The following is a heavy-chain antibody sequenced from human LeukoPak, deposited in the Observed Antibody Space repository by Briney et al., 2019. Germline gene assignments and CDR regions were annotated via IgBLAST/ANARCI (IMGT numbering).Heavy chain of an antibody. J-gene: IGHJ4*02. V-gene: IGHV4-4*02. CDR2: IYHSGST. CDR1: GGSISSSDW. CDR3: ARRFGYGVVGGYFDY. D-gene: IGHD4/OR15-4a*01. Sequence: SETLSLTCAVSGGSISSSDWWSWVRQPPGKGLEWVGEIYHSGSTNYNPSLKSRVTISVDKSKNQFSLKLNSVTAADTAVYYRARRFGYGVVGGYFDYWGRGTLVTVSS.